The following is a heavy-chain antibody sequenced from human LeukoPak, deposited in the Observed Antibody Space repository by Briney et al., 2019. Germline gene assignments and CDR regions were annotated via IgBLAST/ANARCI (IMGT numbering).Heavy chain of an antibody. D-gene: IGHD3-10*01. J-gene: IGHJ4*02. Sequence: SETLSLTCTVSGGSISSGSYYWSWIRQPAGKGLEWIGRIYTSGSTNYNPSLKSRVTISVDTSKNQFSLKLSSVTAADTAVYYCARHHGSGSYYSDYWGQGTLVTVSS. CDR1: GGSISSGSYY. V-gene: IGHV4-61*02. CDR2: IYTSGST. CDR3: ARHHGSGSYYSDY.